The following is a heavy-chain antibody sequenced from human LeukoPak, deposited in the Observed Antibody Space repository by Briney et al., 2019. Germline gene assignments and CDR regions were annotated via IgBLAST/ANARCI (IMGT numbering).Heavy chain of an antibody. V-gene: IGHV4-59*01. CDR2: IYYSGST. Sequence: SETLSLTCTVSGGSISSYHWSWIRQPPGKGLEWIGYIYYSGSTNYSPSLKSRVTISVDTSKNQFSLKLSSVTAADTAVYYCARGWQVMSYWGQGTLVTVSS. D-gene: IGHD5-24*01. CDR3: ARGWQVMSY. CDR1: GGSISSYH. J-gene: IGHJ4*02.